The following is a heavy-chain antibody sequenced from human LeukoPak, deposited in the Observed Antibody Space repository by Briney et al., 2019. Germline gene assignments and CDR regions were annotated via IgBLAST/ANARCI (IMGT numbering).Heavy chain of an antibody. D-gene: IGHD3-22*01. Sequence: SETLSLTCAVYGGSFSGYYWSWIRQPPGKGLEWLGEINHSGSTNYNPSLKSRVTISVDTSKNQFSLKLSSVTAADTAVYYCARVYSSGYYFTEYFQHWGQGTLVTVSS. CDR2: INHSGST. V-gene: IGHV4-34*01. CDR1: GGSFSGYY. J-gene: IGHJ1*01. CDR3: ARVYSSGYYFTEYFQH.